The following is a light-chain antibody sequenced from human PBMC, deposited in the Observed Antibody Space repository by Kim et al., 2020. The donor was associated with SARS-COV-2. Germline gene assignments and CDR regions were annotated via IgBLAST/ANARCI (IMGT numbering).Light chain of an antibody. CDR3: QQYGSSPWT. CDR1: QSVSSSY. Sequence: PPGERAPLPCRASQSVSSSYLAWYQQKPGQAPRLLIYGASSRATGIPDRFSGSGSGTDFTLTISRLEPEDFAVYYCQQYGSSPWTFGQGTKVDIK. J-gene: IGKJ1*01. CDR2: GAS. V-gene: IGKV3-20*01.